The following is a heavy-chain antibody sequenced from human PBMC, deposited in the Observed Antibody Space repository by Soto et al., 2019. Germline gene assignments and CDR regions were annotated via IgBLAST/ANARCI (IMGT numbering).Heavy chain of an antibody. D-gene: IGHD2-2*01. CDR3: VKEGDDIVVVPAANGNWFDP. CDR1: GFTLSSYA. Sequence: PGGSLRLSCSASGFTLSSYAMHWVRQAPGKGLEYVSAISSNGGSTYYADSVKGRFTISRDNSKNTLYLQMSSLRAEDTAVYYCVKEGDDIVVVPAANGNWFDPWGQGTLVTVSS. J-gene: IGHJ5*02. CDR2: ISSNGGST. V-gene: IGHV3-64D*08.